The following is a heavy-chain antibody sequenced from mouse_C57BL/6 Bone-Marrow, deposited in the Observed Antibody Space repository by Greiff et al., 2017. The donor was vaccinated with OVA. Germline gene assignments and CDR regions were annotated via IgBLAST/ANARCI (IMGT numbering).Heavy chain of an antibody. J-gene: IGHJ2*01. CDR2: IYPSDSEN. CDR3: ARLRAGNDY. D-gene: IGHD3-3*01. Sequence: QVQLQQPGAELVRPGSSVKLSCKASGYTFTSYWMDWVKQRPGQGLEWIGNIYPSDSENHYNQKFKDKATLTVDKSSSTAYMQLSSLTSEDSAVYYCARLRAGNDYWGQGTTLTVSS. CDR1: GYTFTSYW. V-gene: IGHV1-61*01.